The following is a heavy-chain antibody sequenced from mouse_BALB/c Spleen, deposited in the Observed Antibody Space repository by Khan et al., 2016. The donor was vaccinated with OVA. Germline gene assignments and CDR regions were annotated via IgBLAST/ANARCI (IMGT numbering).Heavy chain of an antibody. CDR3: ARQPYYHYNIMDY. CDR1: GFSLTNYG. CDR2: IWSDGST. D-gene: IGHD2-10*01. V-gene: IGHV2-6-1*01. J-gene: IGHJ4*01. Sequence: VQLVESGPGLVAPSQSLSITCTISGFSLTNYGVHRIRQPPGKGLEWLVVIWSDGSTTYNSALKSRLTITKDNSKSQVFLQMNSLQTDDTAIYFCARQPYYHYNIMDYWGQGTSVTVSS.